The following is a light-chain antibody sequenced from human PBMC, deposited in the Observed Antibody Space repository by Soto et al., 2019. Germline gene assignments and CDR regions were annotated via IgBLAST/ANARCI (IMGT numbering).Light chain of an antibody. CDR2: EGS. J-gene: IGLJ3*02. CDR3: CSYAGSSTWV. CDR1: SSDVGSYNL. V-gene: IGLV2-23*01. Sequence: QSALTQPASVSGSPGQSITISCTGTSSDVGSYNLVAWYQQHPGKAPKLMIYEGSKRPSGASNRFSGSKSGNTASLTISGLQADDEADYYCCSYAGSSTWVFGGGTKVTVL.